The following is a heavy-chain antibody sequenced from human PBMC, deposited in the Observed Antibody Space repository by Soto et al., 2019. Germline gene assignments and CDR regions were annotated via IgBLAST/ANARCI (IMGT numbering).Heavy chain of an antibody. Sequence: GGSLRRSCAASGITLSSYSMNWVSKAPGKGLEWVSSISSSSSYIYYADSVKGRFTISRDNAKNSLYLQMNSLRAEDTAVYYCARDYGDAYYYYYGMDVWGQGTTVTVSS. V-gene: IGHV3-21*01. CDR2: ISSSSSYI. CDR3: ARDYGDAYYYYYGMDV. J-gene: IGHJ6*02. CDR1: GITLSSYS. D-gene: IGHD4-17*01.